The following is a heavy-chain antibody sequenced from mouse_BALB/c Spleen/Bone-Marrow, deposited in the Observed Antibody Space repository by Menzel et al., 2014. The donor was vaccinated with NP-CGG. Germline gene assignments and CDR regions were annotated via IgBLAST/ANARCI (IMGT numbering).Heavy chain of an antibody. CDR1: GYTFTSYV. Sequence: EVHLVESGPELVKPGASVKMSCKASGYTFTSYVMHWVKQKPGQGLGWIGYINPYNDGTKYNEKFKGKATLTSDKSSSTAYMELSSLTSEDSAVYYCARPYYYGSSGDSWFAYWGQGTLVTVSA. J-gene: IGHJ3*01. CDR2: INPYNDGT. V-gene: IGHV1-14*01. CDR3: ARPYYYGSSGDSWFAY. D-gene: IGHD1-1*01.